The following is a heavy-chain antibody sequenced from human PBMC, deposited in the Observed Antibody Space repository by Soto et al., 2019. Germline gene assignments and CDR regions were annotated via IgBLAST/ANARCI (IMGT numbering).Heavy chain of an antibody. CDR2: ISSSSSTI. Sequence: GGSLTLSCRASGFTFSSYSMNWVRQAPGKGLEWVSYISSSSSTIYYADSVKGRFTISRDNAKNSLYLQMNSLRAEDTAVYYCARGPLMYYDILTGYYENGFRRFDYWGHGTLVTVSS. CDR3: ARGPLMYYDILTGYYENGFRRFDY. J-gene: IGHJ4*01. CDR1: GFTFSSYS. D-gene: IGHD3-9*01. V-gene: IGHV3-48*01.